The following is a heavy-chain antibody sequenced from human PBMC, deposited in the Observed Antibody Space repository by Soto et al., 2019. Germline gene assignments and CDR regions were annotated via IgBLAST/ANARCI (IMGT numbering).Heavy chain of an antibody. CDR1: GFTFTNHW. J-gene: IGHJ6*02. CDR2: INGDGTST. V-gene: IGHV3-74*01. CDR3: ARGIQLRYGMDV. Sequence: EVQLVESGGGLVQPGGSLRLSCAATGFTFTNHWMHWVRQAPGKGLVWVSRINGDGTSTFYADSVKGRFDISRDNAIDTVYLQLSDLRGEDTALYFCARGIQLRYGMDVWGQGTTVTVSS. D-gene: IGHD5-18*01.